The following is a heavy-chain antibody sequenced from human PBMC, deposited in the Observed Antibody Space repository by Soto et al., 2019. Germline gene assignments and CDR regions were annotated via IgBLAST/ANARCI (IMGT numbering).Heavy chain of an antibody. V-gene: IGHV3-53*01. J-gene: IGHJ4*02. Sequence: LRLSCAASGLSVGGNYMSWVRQAPGKGLERVSVIYIGGSTYYADSVKGRFTISRDNFKNTLYLQMNSLRAEDTALYYCASAGSGSYYKDFDYWGQRTLVTVSS. CDR1: GLSVGGNY. D-gene: IGHD3-10*01. CDR2: IYIGGST. CDR3: ASAGSGSYYKDFDY.